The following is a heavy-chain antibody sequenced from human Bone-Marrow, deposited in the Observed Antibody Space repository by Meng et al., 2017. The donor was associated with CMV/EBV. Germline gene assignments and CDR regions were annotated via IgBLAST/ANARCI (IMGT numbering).Heavy chain of an antibody. CDR3: ARGHYGGNPWGAPFDY. V-gene: IGHV1-69*05. D-gene: IGHD4-23*01. CDR2: IIPIFGTA. Sequence: SVKVSCKASGYTFTGYYMHWVRQAPGQGLEWMGGIIPIFGTANYAQKFQGRVTITTDESTSTAYMELSSLRSEDTAVYYCARGHYGGNPWGAPFDYWGQGTLVTVSS. J-gene: IGHJ4*02. CDR1: GYTFTGYY.